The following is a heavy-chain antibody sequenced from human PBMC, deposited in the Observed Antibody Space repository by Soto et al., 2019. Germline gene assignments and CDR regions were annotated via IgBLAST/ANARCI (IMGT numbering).Heavy chain of an antibody. CDR1: GGSISSSNW. CDR3: ARDTQSLKRGSRHNWFDP. V-gene: IGHV4-4*02. Sequence: TSETLSLTCAVSGGSISSSNWWGWVRQPPGKGLEWIGYIYYSGSTNYNPSLKSRVTISVDTSKNQFSLKLSSVTAADTAVYYCARDTQSLKRGSRHNWFDPWGQGTLVTVSS. CDR2: IYYSGST. D-gene: IGHD2-15*01. J-gene: IGHJ5*02.